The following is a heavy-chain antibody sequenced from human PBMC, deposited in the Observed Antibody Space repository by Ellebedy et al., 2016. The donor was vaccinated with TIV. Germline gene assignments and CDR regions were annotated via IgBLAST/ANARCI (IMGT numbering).Heavy chain of an antibody. D-gene: IGHD2-2*01. CDR2: ISGSGVNT. J-gene: IGHJ4*02. CDR1: GFSFSTYG. Sequence: GESLKISXAASGFSFSTYGMTWVRQTAGAGLQWVSSISGSGVNTNYADSVKGRFTISRDNSKNTLYLQMNSLRAEDTAIYYCAKGPQYQLLDWGQGTLVTVSS. CDR3: AKGPQYQLLD. V-gene: IGHV3-23*01.